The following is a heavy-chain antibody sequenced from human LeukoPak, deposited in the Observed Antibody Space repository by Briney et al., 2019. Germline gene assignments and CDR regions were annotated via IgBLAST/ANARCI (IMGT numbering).Heavy chain of an antibody. CDR2: MSAYNGNT. CDR3: ARDPRTGIAAAGNNWFDP. Sequence: ASVKVSCKASGYTFTSYGISWVRQAPGQGLEWMGWMSAYNGNTNYAQKLQGRVTMTTDTSTSTAYMELRSLRSDDTAVYYCARDPRTGIAAAGNNWFDPWGQGTLVTVSS. CDR1: GYTFTSYG. D-gene: IGHD6-13*01. J-gene: IGHJ5*02. V-gene: IGHV1-18*01.